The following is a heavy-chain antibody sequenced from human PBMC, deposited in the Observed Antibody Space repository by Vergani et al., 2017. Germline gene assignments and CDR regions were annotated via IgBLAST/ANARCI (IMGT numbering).Heavy chain of an antibody. CDR2: ISSSSSTI. Sequence: EVQLVESGGGLVQPGGSLRLSCAASGFTFSSYSMNWVRQAPGKGLEWVSYISSSSSTIYYADSVKGRFTISRDNAKNSLYLQMNSLRDEDTAVYYCAREPGGLERGYYYMDVWGKGTTVTVSS. V-gene: IGHV3-48*02. D-gene: IGHD1-1*01. J-gene: IGHJ6*03. CDR3: AREPGGLERGYYYMDV. CDR1: GFTFSSYS.